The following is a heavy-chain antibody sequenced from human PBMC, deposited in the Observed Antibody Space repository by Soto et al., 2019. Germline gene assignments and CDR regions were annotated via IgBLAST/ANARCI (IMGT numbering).Heavy chain of an antibody. CDR2: ISASGGST. D-gene: IGHD3-3*01. J-gene: IGHJ5*02. V-gene: IGHV3-23*01. CDR1: GFTFSSYA. CDR3: AKLDNYDFWSDSSHNWFDP. Sequence: EVQLLESGGGLVQPGGSLRLSCAASGFTFSSYAMSWVRQAPGKGLEWVSAISASGGSTYYADSVKGRFTISRDHSKNTLYLQMTSLRADDTAVYYCAKLDNYDFWSDSSHNWFDPWGQGTLVTVSS.